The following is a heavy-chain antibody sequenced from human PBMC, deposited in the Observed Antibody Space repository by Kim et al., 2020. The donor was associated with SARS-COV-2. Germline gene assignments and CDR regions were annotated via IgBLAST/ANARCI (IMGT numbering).Heavy chain of an antibody. D-gene: IGHD3-10*01. CDR1: GYTFTNYA. V-gene: IGHV1-3*01. Sequence: ASVNVSCKASGYTFTNYAMHWVRQAPGQRLEWMGWISAANDNTKYSQKFQGRVTITRDTSASTAYMELSSLTSEDTAVYYCAREGGAGTYRYFDYWGQGTLVTVSS. CDR3: AREGGAGTYRYFDY. CDR2: ISAANDNT. J-gene: IGHJ4*02.